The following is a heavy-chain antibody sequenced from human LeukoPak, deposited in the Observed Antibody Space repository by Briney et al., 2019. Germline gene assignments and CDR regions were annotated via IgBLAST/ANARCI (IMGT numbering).Heavy chain of an antibody. Sequence: LGGSLRLSCAASGFTFSGYWMHWVRQAPGKGLVWVSRINTDGGITNYADSVKGRFTISRDNAKNTLHLQMNSLRADDTAVYYCTRGAVGTGVWFDPWGQGTLVTVSS. J-gene: IGHJ5*02. CDR1: GFTFSGYW. CDR3: TRGAVGTGVWFDP. V-gene: IGHV3-74*01. D-gene: IGHD1-26*01. CDR2: INTDGGIT.